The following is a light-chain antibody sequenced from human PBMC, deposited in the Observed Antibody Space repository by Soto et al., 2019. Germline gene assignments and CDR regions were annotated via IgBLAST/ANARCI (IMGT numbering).Light chain of an antibody. V-gene: IGKV1-5*03. CDR2: KAS. CDR1: QSISSW. CDR3: QQYNSYPWT. J-gene: IGKJ1*01. Sequence: DIQMTQSPSTLSASVGDRVTITCRASQSISSWLAWYQQKPGKAPKLLIYKASSLESGVPSRFSGSGPGTESTLTISSLQPDDFATYYCQQYNSYPWTFGQGTKVEIK.